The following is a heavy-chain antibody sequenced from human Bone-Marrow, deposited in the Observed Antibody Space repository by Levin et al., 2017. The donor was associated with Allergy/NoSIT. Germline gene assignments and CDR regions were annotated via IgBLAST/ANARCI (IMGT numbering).Heavy chain of an antibody. CDR1: GFTFSGYT. CDR3: GKAGAASWYHY. Sequence: GGSLRLSCAASGFTFSGYTMGWVRQAPGKGLEWVSDINQSGATTYYADSVKGRFTISRDNSRNTLYLQMNSLRADDTAVYYCGKAGAASWYHYWGQGTLVTVSS. J-gene: IGHJ4*02. V-gene: IGHV3-23*01. D-gene: IGHD6-13*01. CDR2: INQSGATT.